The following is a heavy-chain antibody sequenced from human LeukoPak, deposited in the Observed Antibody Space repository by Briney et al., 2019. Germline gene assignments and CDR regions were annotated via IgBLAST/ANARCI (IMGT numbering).Heavy chain of an antibody. CDR2: IKEDATES. CDR3: VRDRGWYHFDL. Sequence: GGSLRLSCAAFGFTFSSYWMTWIRQAPGKGLEWVAHIKEDATESRSADSVKGRFTISRDNTKNSLLLQLNSLRAEDTAVYYCVRDRGWYHFDLWGQGTLVTVSS. J-gene: IGHJ4*02. D-gene: IGHD3-10*01. CDR1: GFTFSSYW. V-gene: IGHV3-7*01.